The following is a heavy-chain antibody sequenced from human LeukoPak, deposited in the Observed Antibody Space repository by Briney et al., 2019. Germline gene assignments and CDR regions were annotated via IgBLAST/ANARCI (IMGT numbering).Heavy chain of an antibody. D-gene: IGHD6-13*01. V-gene: IGHV3-9*03. CDR3: AKVAHNSWPFYSDS. CDR1: GFIFDDYA. CDR2: IDWNSASI. Sequence: GGSLRLSCVGSGFIFDDYAMHLVRQAPGKGLEWVAGIDWNSASIGYAASVKGRFTISRDNAKNSLYLHMNSLRIDDMALYYCAKVAHNSWPFYSDSWGQGTLVTVSS. J-gene: IGHJ4*02.